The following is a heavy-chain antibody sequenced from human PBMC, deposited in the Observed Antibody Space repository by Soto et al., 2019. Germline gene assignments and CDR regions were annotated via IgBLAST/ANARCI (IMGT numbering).Heavy chain of an antibody. CDR1: GGTFSSYT. CDR2: IIPILGIA. D-gene: IGHD3-3*01. Sequence: ASVKVSCKASGGTFSSYTISWVRQAPGQGLEWMGRIIPILGIAIYAQKFQGRVTITADKSTSTAYMELSSLRSEDTAVYYCARPQRITIFGVVKNPAPFDYWGQGTLVTVSS. J-gene: IGHJ4*02. V-gene: IGHV1-69*02. CDR3: ARPQRITIFGVVKNPAPFDY.